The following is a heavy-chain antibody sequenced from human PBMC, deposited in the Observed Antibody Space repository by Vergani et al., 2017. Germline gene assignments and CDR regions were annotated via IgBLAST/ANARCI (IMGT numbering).Heavy chain of an antibody. CDR2: ISAYNGNT. CDR1: GYTFTSYG. CDR3: AREWDYGVWRPSYYFDY. D-gene: IGHD4-17*01. J-gene: IGHJ4*02. V-gene: IGHV1-18*01. Sequence: QVQLVQSGAEVKKPGASVKVSCKASGYTFTSYGIRWVRQAPGQGLEWMGWISAYNGNTNYAQKLQGRVTMTTDTSTSTAYMELRSLRSDDTAVYYCAREWDYGVWRPSYYFDYWGQGTLVTVSS.